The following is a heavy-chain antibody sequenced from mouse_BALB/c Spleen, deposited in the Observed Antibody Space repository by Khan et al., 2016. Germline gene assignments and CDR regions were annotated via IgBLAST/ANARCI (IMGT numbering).Heavy chain of an antibody. Sequence: QMQLEESGAELVRPGSSVKISCKASGYAFSSYWMNWVKQRPGQGLEWIGQIYPGDGDTNYNGKFKGKATLTADKSSSTAYMQLSSLTSEDSAVYCCARVSSSGYVAWFAYWGQGTLVTVSA. CDR2: IYPGDGDT. J-gene: IGHJ3*01. V-gene: IGHV1-80*01. CDR3: ARVSSSGYVAWFAY. CDR1: GYAFSSYW. D-gene: IGHD3-1*01.